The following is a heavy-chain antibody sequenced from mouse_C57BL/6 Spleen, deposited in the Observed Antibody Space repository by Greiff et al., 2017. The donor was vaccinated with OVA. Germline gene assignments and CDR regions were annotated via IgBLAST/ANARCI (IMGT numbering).Heavy chain of an antibody. CDR1: GYTFTTYP. Sequence: LEESGAELVKPGASVKMSCKASGYTFTTYPIEWMKQNHGKSLEWIGNFHPYNDDTKYNEKFKGKATLTVEKSSSTVYLELSRLTSDDSAVYYCAREDYGSSSGFAYWGQGTLVTVSA. CDR2: FHPYNDDT. J-gene: IGHJ3*01. D-gene: IGHD1-1*01. CDR3: AREDYGSSSGFAY. V-gene: IGHV1-47*01.